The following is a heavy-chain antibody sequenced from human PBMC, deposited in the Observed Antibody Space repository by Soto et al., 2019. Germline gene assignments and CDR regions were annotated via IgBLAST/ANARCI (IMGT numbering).Heavy chain of an antibody. CDR1: GFTFSSHA. D-gene: IGHD6-13*01. Sequence: EVQLLESGGGLVQPGGSLRLSCTASGFTFSSHAMTWVRQAPGKGLEWVSGLSASGISIYYADSVKDRLTISRDNSKNTLYLQIRTLIAEDTAVYYCAKVSSSWYAGFFDLWGQGTLVTVSS. V-gene: IGHV3-23*01. CDR2: LSASGISI. J-gene: IGHJ4*02. CDR3: AKVSSSWYAGFFDL.